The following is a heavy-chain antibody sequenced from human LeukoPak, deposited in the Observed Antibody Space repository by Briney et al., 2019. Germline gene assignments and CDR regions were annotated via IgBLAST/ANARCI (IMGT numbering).Heavy chain of an antibody. Sequence: SETLSLTCTVSGGSITSHYWSWVRQPPGKGLEWIAYLFDSVRTKDNPSLKSRLPLSADTSKKQFSLRLNSVTAADTAVYYCATIKRGSIFGYFDFWGQGIKVTVSS. J-gene: IGHJ4*02. CDR2: LFDSVRT. V-gene: IGHV4-59*11. CDR3: ATIKRGSIFGYFDF. D-gene: IGHD5-18*01. CDR1: GGSITSHY.